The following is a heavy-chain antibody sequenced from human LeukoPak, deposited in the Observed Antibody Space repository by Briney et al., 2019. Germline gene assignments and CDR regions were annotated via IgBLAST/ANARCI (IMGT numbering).Heavy chain of an antibody. Sequence: VGSLRLSCAASGFTFSSYTMNWVRQAPGKGLEWISYISSSSSTAYYADSVRGRFTISRDNAKNSLYLQMNSLRDEDTAVYYCARDYDSTGQIDYWGQGTLVTVSS. CDR3: ARDYDSTGQIDY. CDR2: ISSSSSTA. CDR1: GFTFSSYT. J-gene: IGHJ4*02. D-gene: IGHD3-22*01. V-gene: IGHV3-48*02.